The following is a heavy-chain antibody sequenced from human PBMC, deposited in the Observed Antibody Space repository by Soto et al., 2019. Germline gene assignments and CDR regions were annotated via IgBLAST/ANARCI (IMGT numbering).Heavy chain of an antibody. V-gene: IGHV3-48*01. CDR3: ARDSPYNGYPDIDY. D-gene: IGHD5-12*01. J-gene: IGHJ4*02. CDR2: IRDDASPV. Sequence: EVQLVESGGGLVQPGGSLRLSCAASGFTFSNYNMNWVRQAPGKGLEWIALIRDDASPVYYADSVKGRFTISRDNAKNSLYLQMNSLRVEATAVYYCARDSPYNGYPDIDYWGQGTLVTVSS. CDR1: GFTFSNYN.